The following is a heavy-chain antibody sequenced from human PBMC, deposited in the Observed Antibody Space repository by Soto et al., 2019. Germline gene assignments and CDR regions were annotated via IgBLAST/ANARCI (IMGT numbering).Heavy chain of an antibody. V-gene: IGHV1-18*01. CDR2: IRGENGNT. D-gene: IGHD2-8*02. CDR3: EATGGNYIGLDE. J-gene: IGHJ6*02. CDR1: DNTFTHYC. Sequence: QVRLVQSGSEVKKLGASVKVSCKSSDNTFTHYCINWVRQAPGQGLEWMGGIRGENGNTKYAEKFQDKVTMTADTSTRTTFMDDSSMKSHDTGVYFCEATGGNYIGLDEWGQGTTVTVS.